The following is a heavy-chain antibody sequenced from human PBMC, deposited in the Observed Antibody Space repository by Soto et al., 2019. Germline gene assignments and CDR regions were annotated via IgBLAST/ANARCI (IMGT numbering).Heavy chain of an antibody. CDR1: GYTFTSYD. Sequence: QVQLVQSGAEVKRPGGSVKVSCKAPGYTFTSYDITWVRQATGQGLEGIGWMNPNSGNTGYAQKFQGRVTMTRNTSISTAYMELSSLRSEDTAVYYCARGELMITCGGVSVSGWFDPWGQGTLVTVSS. CDR2: MNPNSGNT. CDR3: ARGELMITCGGVSVSGWFDP. J-gene: IGHJ5*02. V-gene: IGHV1-8*01. D-gene: IGHD3-16*02.